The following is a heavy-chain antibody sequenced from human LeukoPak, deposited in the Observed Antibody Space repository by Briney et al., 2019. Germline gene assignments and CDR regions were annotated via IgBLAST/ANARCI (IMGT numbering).Heavy chain of an antibody. J-gene: IGHJ3*02. D-gene: IGHD2-2*01. CDR3: ARGSYLRRAFDI. V-gene: IGHV4-39*07. CDR2: IYYSGST. CDR1: GGSISSSSYY. Sequence: SETLSLTCTVSGGSISSSSYYWGWIRQPPGKGLEWIGSIYYSGSTYYNPSLKSRVTISVDTSKNQFSLKLSSVTAADTAVYYCARGSYLRRAFDIWGQGTMVTVSS.